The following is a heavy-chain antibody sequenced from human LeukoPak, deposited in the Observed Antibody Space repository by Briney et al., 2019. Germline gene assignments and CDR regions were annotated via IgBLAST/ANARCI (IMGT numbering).Heavy chain of an antibody. CDR1: GYTFTSYG. CDR2: ISAYNGNT. J-gene: IGHJ4*02. D-gene: IGHD3-22*01. CDR3: ARVENYCDSSGYYYFDY. Sequence: ASVKVSCKASGYTFTSYGISWVRQAPGQGLEWMGWISAYNGNTNYAQKLQGRVTMTTDTSTSTAYMELRSLRSDDTAVYYCARVENYCDSSGYYYFDYWGQGTLVTVSS. V-gene: IGHV1-18*01.